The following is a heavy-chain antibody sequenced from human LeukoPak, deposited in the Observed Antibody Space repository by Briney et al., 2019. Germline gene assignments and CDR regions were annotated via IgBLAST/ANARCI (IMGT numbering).Heavy chain of an antibody. V-gene: IGHV4-59*01. CDR2: IYYTGIT. CDR3: ARYPRKWHHDY. D-gene: IGHD5-12*01. Sequence: PSETLSLTCTVSGGSISSYYWSWIRQPPGKGLEWIGYIYYTGITNYNPSLKNRVTISVDTSKNQFSLNLSSVTAADTAVYYCARYPRKWHHDYWGQGTLVTVSS. CDR1: GGSISSYY. J-gene: IGHJ4*02.